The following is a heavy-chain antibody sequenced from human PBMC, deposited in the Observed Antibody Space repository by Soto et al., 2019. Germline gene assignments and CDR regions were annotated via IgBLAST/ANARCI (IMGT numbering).Heavy chain of an antibody. J-gene: IGHJ4*02. CDR1: GGTFSSYT. CDR3: ARESRHYYDSSGYSPFDY. V-gene: IGHV1-69*08. D-gene: IGHD3-22*01. CDR2: IIPILGIA. Sequence: QVQLVQSGAEVKKPGSSVKVSCKASGGTFSSYTISWVRQAPGQGLEWMGRIIPILGIANYAQKFQGRVTNTADKSTNTAYMELSSLRSEDTAVYYCARESRHYYDSSGYSPFDYWGQGTLVTVSS.